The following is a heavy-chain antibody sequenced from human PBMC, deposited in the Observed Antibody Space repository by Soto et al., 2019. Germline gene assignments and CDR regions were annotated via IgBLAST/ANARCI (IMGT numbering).Heavy chain of an antibody. V-gene: IGHV5-10-1*01. CDR1: GYSSSGYW. CDR3: ATPRGGANWFDP. J-gene: IGHJ5*02. D-gene: IGHD3-16*01. CDR2: IDPTDSDT. Sequence: EVHLVQSGAEGKKPGESLTISCTGSGYSSSGYWINWVRQMPGKGLEWMGMIDPTDSDTRYHPSFQGHVTISADKSTSTAYLHWSSLNTSDTAIYYCATPRGGANWFDPWGRGTLVTVAS.